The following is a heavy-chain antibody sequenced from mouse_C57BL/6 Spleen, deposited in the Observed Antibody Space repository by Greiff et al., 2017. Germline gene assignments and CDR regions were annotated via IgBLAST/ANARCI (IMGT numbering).Heavy chain of an antibody. CDR3: ARSYYYGSSYYFDY. CDR2: IWSGGST. V-gene: IGHV2-2*01. CDR1: GFSLTSYG. J-gene: IGHJ2*01. Sequence: QVQLKESVPGLVQPSQSLSITCTVSGFSLTSYGVHWVRQSPGKGLEWLGVIWSGGSTDYNAAFISRLSISKDNSKSQVFFKMNSLQADDTAIYYCARSYYYGSSYYFDYWGQGTTLTVSS. D-gene: IGHD1-1*01.